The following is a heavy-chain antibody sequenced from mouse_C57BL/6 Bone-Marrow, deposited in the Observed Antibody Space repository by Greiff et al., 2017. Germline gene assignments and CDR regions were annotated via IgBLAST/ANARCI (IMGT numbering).Heavy chain of an antibody. J-gene: IGHJ2*01. CDR3: TTEVY. V-gene: IGHV14-4*01. CDR2: LDPENGDT. CDR1: GFNIKDDY. D-gene: IGHD1-3*01. Sequence: EVQLVESGAELVRPGASVKLSCTASGFNIKDDYMHWVKQRPEQGLEWIGWLDPENGDTEYASKFQGKATITADTSSNTAYLQLSSLTSEDTAVYYCTTEVYWGQGTTLTVSA.